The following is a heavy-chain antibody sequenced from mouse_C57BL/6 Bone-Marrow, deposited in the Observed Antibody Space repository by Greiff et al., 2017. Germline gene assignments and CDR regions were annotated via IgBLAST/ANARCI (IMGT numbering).Heavy chain of an antibody. CDR1: GFNIKDDY. CDR3: SSFDGNYFDF. CDR2: IDPEIGDT. D-gene: IGHD2-3*01. V-gene: IGHV14-4*01. J-gene: IGHJ2*01. Sequence: EVKLQESGAELVRPGASVKLSCTASGFNIKDDYIHWVKQRPEQGLEWIGLIDPEIGDTEYASKFQGKATITLDTSSNTSYLLLSSLTSEDTAVYYCSSFDGNYFDFWGQGTPLTVAS.